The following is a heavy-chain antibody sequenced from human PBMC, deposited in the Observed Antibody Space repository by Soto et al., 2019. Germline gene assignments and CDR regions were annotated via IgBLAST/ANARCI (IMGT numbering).Heavy chain of an antibody. CDR1: GFTFSSYA. CDR3: ARPRIAAAVPHGAEFDH. Sequence: QVQLVESGGGVVQPGRSLRLSCAASGFTFSSYAMHWVRQAPGKGLEWVAVISYDGSNKYYADSVKGRFTISRDNSKNTLYRQMYRLRAEDTAVYYCARPRIAAAVPHGAEFDHWGQGTLVTVSS. J-gene: IGHJ4*02. D-gene: IGHD6-13*01. V-gene: IGHV3-30-3*01. CDR2: ISYDGSNK.